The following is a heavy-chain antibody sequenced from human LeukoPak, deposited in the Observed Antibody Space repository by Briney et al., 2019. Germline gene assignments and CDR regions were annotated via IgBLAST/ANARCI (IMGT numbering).Heavy chain of an antibody. Sequence: GSLRLSCAASGFTFSSYTMGWVRQAPGKGLEWVSTIATSDGNTYYADSVKGRFTVSRDNSKNTLFLQMNSLRAEDTAVYYCAKDGGLWVSAHWGDSWGRGTLVTVSS. CDR3: AKDGGLWVSAHWGDS. CDR1: GFTFSSYT. D-gene: IGHD7-27*01. CDR2: IATSDGNT. J-gene: IGHJ4*02. V-gene: IGHV3-23*01.